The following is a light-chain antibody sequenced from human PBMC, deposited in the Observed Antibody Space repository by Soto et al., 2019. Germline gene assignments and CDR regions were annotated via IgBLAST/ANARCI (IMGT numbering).Light chain of an antibody. CDR3: CSYAGSSTYV. CDR1: STDPATYDL. V-gene: IGLV2-23*02. J-gene: IGLJ1*01. CDR2: EVA. Sequence: QSVLTQPASVSGSPGQSITISCTGTSTDPATYDLVSWYQQHPGKAPQLIIYEVAKRPSGVSARFSGSQSGDTASLTISGLQAADEAYYYCCSYAGSSTYVFGTGTKVTVL.